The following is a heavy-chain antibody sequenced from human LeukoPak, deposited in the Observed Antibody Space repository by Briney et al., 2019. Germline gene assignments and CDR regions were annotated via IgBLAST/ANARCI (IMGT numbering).Heavy chain of an antibody. CDR1: GFTFRDAW. V-gene: IGHV3-15*01. Sequence: GSLRLSCAASGFTFRDAWMGWVRQAPGKGLEWVGLIKSRSSGGTTDYGARVKGRFTISRDDSKTTLYLQMDSLVTEDTAVFYCTADLIGNSRGIDYWGQGTLVTVSS. J-gene: IGHJ4*02. CDR2: IKSRSSGGTT. CDR3: TADLIGNSRGIDY. D-gene: IGHD6-13*01.